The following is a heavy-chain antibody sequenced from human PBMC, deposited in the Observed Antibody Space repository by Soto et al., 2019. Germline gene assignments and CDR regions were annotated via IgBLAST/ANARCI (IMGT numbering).Heavy chain of an antibody. V-gene: IGHV1-69*13. Sequence: ASVKVSCKASGGTFSSYAISWVRQAPGQGLEWMGGIIPIFGTANYAQKFQGRVTITADESTSTAYMELSSLRSEDTAVYYCASWGLNGYSFFDYWGQGTLVTVSS. J-gene: IGHJ4*02. D-gene: IGHD5-18*01. CDR2: IIPIFGTA. CDR1: GGTFSSYA. CDR3: ASWGLNGYSFFDY.